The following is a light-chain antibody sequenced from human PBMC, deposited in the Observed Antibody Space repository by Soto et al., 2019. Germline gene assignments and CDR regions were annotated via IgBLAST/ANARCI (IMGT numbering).Light chain of an antibody. V-gene: IGKV3-11*01. Sequence: EIEVTQSPATLSLSPEERATLSCRASQSVSSYLAWYQQKPGQAPRLLIYDASNRATGISARFSGSGSGTDFTLTISSLEPEDFAVYYCQQRSNGFTFGPGTKVDIK. CDR2: DAS. CDR1: QSVSSY. CDR3: QQRSNGFT. J-gene: IGKJ3*01.